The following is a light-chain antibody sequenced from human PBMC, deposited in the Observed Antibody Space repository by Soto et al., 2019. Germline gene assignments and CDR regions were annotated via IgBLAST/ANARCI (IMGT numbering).Light chain of an antibody. CDR1: SSDVGGFNY. CDR2: EVS. Sequence: QSALTQPASVSGSPGQSITISCTGTSSDVGGFNYVSWYQQHPGQAPKLLISEVSNRPSGVSNRFSGSKSGNTASLTISGLQAEDEAEYYCSSYTNINTRACVFGTGTKVTVL. CDR3: SSYTNINTRACV. J-gene: IGLJ1*01. V-gene: IGLV2-14*01.